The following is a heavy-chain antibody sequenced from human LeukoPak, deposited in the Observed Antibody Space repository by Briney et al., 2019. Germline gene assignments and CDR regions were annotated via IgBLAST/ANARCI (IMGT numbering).Heavy chain of an antibody. CDR2: INPNSGGT. Sequence: ASVKVSCKASGYTFTGYYMHWVRQAPGQGLEWMGWINPNSGGTDYAQKFQGRVTMTRDTSISTAYMELSRLRSDDTAVYYCALGYSGSEFFDYWGQGTLVTVSS. J-gene: IGHJ4*02. CDR1: GYTFTGYY. D-gene: IGHD5-12*01. V-gene: IGHV1-2*02. CDR3: ALGYSGSEFFDY.